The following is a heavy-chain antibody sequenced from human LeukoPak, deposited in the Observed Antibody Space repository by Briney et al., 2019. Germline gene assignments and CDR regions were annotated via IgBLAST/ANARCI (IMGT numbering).Heavy chain of an antibody. Sequence: GGSLRLSCAASGFTFSSYGMHWVRQAPGKGLEWVTFIRYDGSNKYYADSVKGRFTISRDNSKNTLYLQMNSLRAEDTAVYYCARSKFSGYYYEGFDPWGQGTLVTVSS. CDR1: GFTFSSYG. J-gene: IGHJ5*02. V-gene: IGHV3-30*02. D-gene: IGHD3-22*01. CDR3: ARSKFSGYYYEGFDP. CDR2: IRYDGSNK.